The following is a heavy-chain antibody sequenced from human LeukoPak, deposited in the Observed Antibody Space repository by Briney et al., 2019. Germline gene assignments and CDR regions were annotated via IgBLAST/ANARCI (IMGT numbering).Heavy chain of an antibody. J-gene: IGHJ5*02. CDR1: GYTFTSYG. CDR3: ARSNVDTASDWFDP. D-gene: IGHD5-18*01. Sequence: ASVKVSCKASGYTFTSYGISWVRQAPGQGLEWMGWISAYNGNTKSAQKLQGRVTMTTDTSTNTAYMELRSLRSDDTAVFYCARSNVDTASDWFDPWGQGTLVTVSS. CDR2: ISAYNGNT. V-gene: IGHV1-18*01.